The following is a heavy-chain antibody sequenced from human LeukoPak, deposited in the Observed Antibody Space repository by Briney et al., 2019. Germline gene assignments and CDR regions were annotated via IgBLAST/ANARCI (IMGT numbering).Heavy chain of an antibody. D-gene: IGHD3-10*01. CDR2: ISYDGSDK. CDR3: ARVGSGTALDY. CDR1: GFTFSGYA. J-gene: IGHJ4*02. Sequence: PGRSLRLSCAASGFTFSGYAMHWVRQAPGKGLEWVALISYDGSDKYYADSVKGRFTVSRDNSKNTLYLQMNSLRAEDTAVYYCARVGSGTALDYWGQGTLVTVSS. V-gene: IGHV3-30*04.